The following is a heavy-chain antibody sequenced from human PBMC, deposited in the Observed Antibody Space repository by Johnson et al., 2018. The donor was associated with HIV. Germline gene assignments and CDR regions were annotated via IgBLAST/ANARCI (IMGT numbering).Heavy chain of an antibody. CDR3: TRGGGAYCGDDCLRTFDT. J-gene: IGHJ3*02. Sequence: VQLVESGGGVVQPGRSLRLSCAASGFTFSSYAMSWVRQAPGKGLEWVSVIYSGGSPYYADSVRGSFTISRYNSKKPVYLQMNSLTADDKAVYYCTRGGGAYCGDDCLRTFDTWGQGTMVTVSS. D-gene: IGHD2-21*02. CDR2: IYSGGSP. V-gene: IGHV3-66*01. CDR1: GFTFSSYA.